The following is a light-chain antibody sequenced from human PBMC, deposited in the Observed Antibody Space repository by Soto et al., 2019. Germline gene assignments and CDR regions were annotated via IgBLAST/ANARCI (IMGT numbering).Light chain of an antibody. Sequence: DIQMTQSPSSLSAFVGDRVTIACRASQDIGNFLAWYQQKPGKVPKLLIYAASTLQSGVPSRFSGSGSGTDFTLTISGLEPEDFAVYYCQQYGTSLFTFGGGTKVDI. V-gene: IGKV1-27*01. CDR1: QDIGNF. CDR3: QQYGTSLFT. J-gene: IGKJ4*01. CDR2: AAS.